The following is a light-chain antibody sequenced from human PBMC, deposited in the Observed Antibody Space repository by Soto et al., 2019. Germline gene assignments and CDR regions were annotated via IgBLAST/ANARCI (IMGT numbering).Light chain of an antibody. CDR2: DAS. V-gene: IGKV3-11*01. CDR1: QSVSSY. J-gene: IGKJ1*01. CDR3: QQRSNWFGT. Sequence: EIVLTQSPATLSLSPGERATLSCRASQSVSSYLAWYQQKPGQAPRLLIYDASNRATGIPARFSGSGSGTDFTLTISSLEPEDFAVYYCQQRSNWFGTLGQGTKVDIK.